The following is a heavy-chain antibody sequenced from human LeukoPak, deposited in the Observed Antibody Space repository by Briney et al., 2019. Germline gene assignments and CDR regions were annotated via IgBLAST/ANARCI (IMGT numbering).Heavy chain of an antibody. V-gene: IGHV4-4*02. CDR3: ARVKSSGWGGAFDI. Sequence: PSETLSLTCAVSGGSISSRNWWSWVRQSPGKGLEWIGSIYSSGSTKYNTSLKTRVTLSVDTSKNQFSLKLTSVTAADTAVYYCARVKSSGWGGAFDIWGQGTMVTVSS. CDR1: GGSISSRNW. D-gene: IGHD6-19*01. J-gene: IGHJ3*02. CDR2: IYSSGST.